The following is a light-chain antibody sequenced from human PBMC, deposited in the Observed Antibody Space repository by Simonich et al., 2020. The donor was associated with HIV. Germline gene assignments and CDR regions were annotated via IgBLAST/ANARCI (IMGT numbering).Light chain of an antibody. CDR3: SSYSSSSTWVV. Sequence: QSALTQPPSASGSPGQSVTISCTGTSSDVGGYNYVSWYQQHPGKAPKLMIYEVTKRPSGVPDRFSGSKSGNTASLTFSGLQAEDEADYYCSSYSSSSTWVVFGGGTKLTVL. CDR2: EVT. J-gene: IGLJ2*01. V-gene: IGLV2-8*01. CDR1: SSDVGGYNY.